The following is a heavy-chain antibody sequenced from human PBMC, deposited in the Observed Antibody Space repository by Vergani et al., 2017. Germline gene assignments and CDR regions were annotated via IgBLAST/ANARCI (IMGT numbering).Heavy chain of an antibody. Sequence: VQLVESGGGVVQPGRSLRLSCAASGFTFSGSAMHWVRQASGKGLEWVGRIRSKANSYATAYAASVKGRFTISRDDSKNTAYLQMNSLKTEDTAVYYCTSYCSSTSCHNRGYYYGMDVWGQGTTVTVSS. CDR1: GFTFSGSA. CDR3: TSYCSSTSCHNRGYYYGMDV. D-gene: IGHD2-2*01. J-gene: IGHJ6*02. V-gene: IGHV3-73*01. CDR2: IRSKANSYAT.